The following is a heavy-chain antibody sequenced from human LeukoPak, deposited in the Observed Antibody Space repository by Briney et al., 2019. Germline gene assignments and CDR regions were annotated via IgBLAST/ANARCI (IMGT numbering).Heavy chain of an antibody. V-gene: IGHV3-30*02. CDR1: GFTFSSYG. CDR2: IRYDGSNK. CDR3: AKDRITMIVVVTLDSDY. J-gene: IGHJ4*02. D-gene: IGHD3-22*01. Sequence: GGSLRLSCAASGFTFSSYGMHWVRQAPGKGLEWVAFIRYDGSNKYYADSVKGRFTISRDNSKNTLYLQMNSLRAEDTAVYYCAKDRITMIVVVTLDSDYRGQGTLVTVSS.